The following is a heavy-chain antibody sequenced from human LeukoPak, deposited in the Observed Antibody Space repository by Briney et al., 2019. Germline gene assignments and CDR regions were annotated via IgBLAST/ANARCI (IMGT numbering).Heavy chain of an antibody. Sequence: GGSLRLSCAGSGFTFSNSGMHWVRQAPGKGLEWVAVTSYDGSDKYYADSVKGRFTISRDNSKNTLYLQMNSLRAEDTAVYYCAKDWAAAPDYWGQGTLVTVSS. V-gene: IGHV3-30*18. D-gene: IGHD6-13*01. J-gene: IGHJ4*02. CDR1: GFTFSNSG. CDR3: AKDWAAAPDY. CDR2: TSYDGSDK.